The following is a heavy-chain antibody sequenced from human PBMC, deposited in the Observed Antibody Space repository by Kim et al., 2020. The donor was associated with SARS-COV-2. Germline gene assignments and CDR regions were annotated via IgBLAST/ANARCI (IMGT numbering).Heavy chain of an antibody. CDR3: ACSPGRASGYD. V-gene: IGHV3-74*01. D-gene: IGHD5-12*01. CDR1: GFTFSWYW. Sequence: GGSLRLSCTASGFTFSWYWMHWVRQVPGKGLVWVSHINPSGSTTTYADSMKGRFTISRDNARNTFYLQMNTLRAEDTAVYYCACSPGRASGYDWGQGTL. CDR2: INPSGSTT. J-gene: IGHJ4*02.